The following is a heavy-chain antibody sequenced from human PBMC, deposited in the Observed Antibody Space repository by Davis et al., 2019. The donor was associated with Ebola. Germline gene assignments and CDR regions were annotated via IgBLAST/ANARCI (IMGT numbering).Heavy chain of an antibody. D-gene: IGHD3-22*01. Sequence: MPSETLSPTCAVSGDSTSSRNWWSWVRQSAGKWLEWLGEAYHRGTTNYNPYLKGRVTLSMDKSKNQFSLKLNSVTAADTAIYYCARDYYDSDGFLHYFESWGQGTLVTVSS. V-gene: IGHV4-4*02. CDR3: ARDYYDSDGFLHYFES. CDR2: AYHRGTT. CDR1: GDSTSSRNW. J-gene: IGHJ4*02.